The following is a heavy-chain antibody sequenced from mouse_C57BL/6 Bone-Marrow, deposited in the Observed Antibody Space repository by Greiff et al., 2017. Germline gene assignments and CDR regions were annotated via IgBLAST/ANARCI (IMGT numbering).Heavy chain of an antibody. D-gene: IGHD2-4*01. CDR3: ARAYDYDDYTMDY. Sequence: QVQLQQPGAELVKPGASVKLSCKASGYTFTNYWMHWVKQRPGQGLEWIGMMHPNGGSPDYNEKFKSEATLSVDKSSRTAYMELSIRTSEDSAVYYCARAYDYDDYTMDYWGQGTSATVSS. V-gene: IGHV1-64*01. CDR1: GYTFTNYW. CDR2: MHPNGGSP. J-gene: IGHJ4*01.